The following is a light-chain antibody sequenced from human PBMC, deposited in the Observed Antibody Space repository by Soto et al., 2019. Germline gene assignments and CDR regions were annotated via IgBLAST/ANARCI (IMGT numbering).Light chain of an antibody. CDR2: GNS. J-gene: IGLJ2*01. CDR1: SSDIGAGFD. Sequence: QSVLTQPASVSGAPGQRVTISCTGTSSDIGAGFDVHWYQQLPGTAPKLLISGNSDRPSGVSDRISGSRSGNSASLTITGLQAEDEGDYYCQSYDTSLRGALFGGGTKLTVL. CDR3: QSYDTSLRGAL. V-gene: IGLV1-40*01.